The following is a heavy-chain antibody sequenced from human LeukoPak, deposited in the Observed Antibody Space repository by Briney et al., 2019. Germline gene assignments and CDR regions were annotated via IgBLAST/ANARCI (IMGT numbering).Heavy chain of an antibody. CDR2: IYHSGST. D-gene: IGHD7-27*01. Sequence: SETLSLTCTVSGGSISGYYWNWIRQPPGKGLEWIGYIYHSGSTNYNPPLKSRLTISVDTSKTQFSLKLSSVTAADTAVYYCARTWGNWYFDLWGRGTLVTVSS. V-gene: IGHV4-59*01. CDR3: ARTWGNWYFDL. CDR1: GGSISGYY. J-gene: IGHJ2*01.